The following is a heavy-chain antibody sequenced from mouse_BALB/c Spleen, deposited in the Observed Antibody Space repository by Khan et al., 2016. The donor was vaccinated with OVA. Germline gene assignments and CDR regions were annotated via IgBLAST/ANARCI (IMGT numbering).Heavy chain of an antibody. V-gene: IGHV4-1*02. J-gene: IGHJ2*01. D-gene: IGHD1-1*01. CDR1: GFDFSGYW. CDR2: INPDSSKI. CDR3: ARLYYYGHFDY. Sequence: EVKLLESGGGLVQPGGSLKLSCAASGFDFSGYWMSGVRQAPGKGLEWIGEINPDSSKINYKPSLKDKFIISRDNAKNPLYLHMSNVRSEDTALYYCARLYYYGHFDYWGQGTTLTVSS.